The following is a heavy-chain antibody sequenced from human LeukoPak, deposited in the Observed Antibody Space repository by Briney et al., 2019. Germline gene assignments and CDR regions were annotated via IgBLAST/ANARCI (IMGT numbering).Heavy chain of an antibody. CDR2: ISSSGGST. V-gene: IGHV3-23*01. CDR1: GFIFTNYA. J-gene: IGHJ4*02. D-gene: IGHD3-3*01. Sequence: PGGSLRLSCSASGFIFTNYAMSWVRQAPGNGLEWVSGISSSGGSTYYRDSVKGRFTISRDNSRNTLYLQMNSLRTEDTAIYYCAKDCLGSWSGYYFGGFDCWGPGTLVSVSS. CDR3: AKDCLGSWSGYYFGGFDC.